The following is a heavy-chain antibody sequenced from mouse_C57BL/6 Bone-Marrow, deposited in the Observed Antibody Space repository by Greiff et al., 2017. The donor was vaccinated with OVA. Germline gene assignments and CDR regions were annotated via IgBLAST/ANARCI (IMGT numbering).Heavy chain of an antibody. CDR3: ARSIDGYFAWFAY. Sequence: VQLQQSGTVLARPGASVKMSCKTSGYTFTSYWMHWVKQRPGQGLEWIGAIYPGNSDTSYNQKFKGKAKLTAVTSASTAYMELSSLTNEDSAVYYCARSIDGYFAWFAYWGQGTLVTVSA. CDR1: GYTFTSYW. J-gene: IGHJ3*01. D-gene: IGHD2-3*01. V-gene: IGHV1-5*01. CDR2: IYPGNSDT.